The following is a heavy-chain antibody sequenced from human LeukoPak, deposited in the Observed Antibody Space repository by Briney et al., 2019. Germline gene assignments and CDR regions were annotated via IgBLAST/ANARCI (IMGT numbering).Heavy chain of an antibody. CDR2: IYYSGST. CDR1: GGSFSGYY. V-gene: IGHV4-59*01. Sequence: SETLSLTCAVYGGSFSGYYWSWIRQPPGKGLEWIGYIYYSGSTNYNPSLKSRVTISVDTSKNQFSLKLSSVTAADTAVYYCARQVPRGENYFDYWGQGTLVTVSS. D-gene: IGHD3-10*01. J-gene: IGHJ4*02. CDR3: ARQVPRGENYFDY.